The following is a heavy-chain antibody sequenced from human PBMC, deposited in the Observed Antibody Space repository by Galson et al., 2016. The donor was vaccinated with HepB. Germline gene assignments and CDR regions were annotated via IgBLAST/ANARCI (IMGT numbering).Heavy chain of an antibody. D-gene: IGHD1-26*01. V-gene: IGHV3-23*01. J-gene: IGHJ6*04. Sequence: SLRLSCAASGFTFNNYGMTWVRQAPGKGLEVVSITSRSGDSRDYADCVKGRFTMSRDNSKKTLSLQMNSLRAEDTAVYYCVQGSTAPAVWGKGTTVTVSS. CDR2: TSRSGDSR. CDR3: VQGSTAPAV. CDR1: GFTFNNYG.